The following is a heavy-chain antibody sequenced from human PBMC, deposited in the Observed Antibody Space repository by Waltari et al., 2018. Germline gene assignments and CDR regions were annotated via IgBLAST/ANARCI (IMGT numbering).Heavy chain of an antibody. J-gene: IGHJ4*02. CDR3: AINPLPYYFDY. D-gene: IGHD3-16*01. Sequence: EVQLVESGGGLVQPGGSLRLSCAGSGFTFSDYWMHWVRQVPGKGPVWVSRINSDGRSTTYAGSVNGRFTISRDNAKNTLHLQMNSLRAEDTAVYYCAINPLPYYFDYWGQGTLVTVSS. V-gene: IGHV3-74*01. CDR2: INSDGRST. CDR1: GFTFSDYW.